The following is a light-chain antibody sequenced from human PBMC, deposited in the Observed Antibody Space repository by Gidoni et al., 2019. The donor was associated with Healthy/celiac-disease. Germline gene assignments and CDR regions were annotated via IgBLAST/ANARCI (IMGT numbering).Light chain of an antibody. Sequence: QSALNQPAPVAGSPGQSITISCTGTSSDVGSYNLVSWYQQHPGKAPKLMIYEGSRRPSGVSNRFSGSKSGNTASLTISGLQAEDEADYYCCSYAGSSTLVFGGGTTLTVL. V-gene: IGLV2-23*01. CDR3: CSYAGSSTLV. J-gene: IGLJ2*01. CDR1: SSDVGSYNL. CDR2: EGS.